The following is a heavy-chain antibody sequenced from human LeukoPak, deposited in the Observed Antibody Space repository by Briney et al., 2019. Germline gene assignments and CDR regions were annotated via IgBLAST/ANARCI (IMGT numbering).Heavy chain of an antibody. CDR2: INWNGDST. D-gene: IGHD5/OR15-5a*01. Sequence: GGSLRLSCAASGFIFDDYGMSWVRQAPGKGLEWVSGINWNGDSTGYADSVKGRFTISRDNAKNSLYLQMNSLRAEDTALYYCARGVLLDNYYYYMDVWGKGTTVTVSS. J-gene: IGHJ6*03. V-gene: IGHV3-20*04. CDR1: GFIFDDYG. CDR3: ARGVLLDNYYYYMDV.